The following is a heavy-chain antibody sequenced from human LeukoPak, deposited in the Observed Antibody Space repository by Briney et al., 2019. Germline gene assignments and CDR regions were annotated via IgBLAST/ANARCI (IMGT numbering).Heavy chain of an antibody. D-gene: IGHD6-19*01. CDR3: ATRPYSSGLTD. CDR1: GFNLSSHR. V-gene: IGHV3-21*01. CDR2: ISSSSYI. Sequence: GFLRIFWSAFGFNLSSHRMNWVRPAPGKGPEWVSSISSSSYIYYADSVKGRFTISRDNAKNSLYLQMNSLRAEDTAVYYCATRPYSSGLTDWGQGTLVTVSS. J-gene: IGHJ4*02.